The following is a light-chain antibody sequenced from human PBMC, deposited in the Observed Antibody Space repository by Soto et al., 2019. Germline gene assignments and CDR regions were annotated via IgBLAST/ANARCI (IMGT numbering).Light chain of an antibody. V-gene: IGKV1-9*01. CDR3: QHLRTYPFS. CDR2: PAS. CDR1: QDISTS. J-gene: IGKJ2*03. Sequence: DIQLTQSPSFLSASVGDRVTVSCRASQDISTSLAWFQQKAGKVPQLLVYPASTLQDGVPSRVSGSGSGTYFTLTINNLQAEDFATYYCQHLRTYPFSFGPGTKLDIK.